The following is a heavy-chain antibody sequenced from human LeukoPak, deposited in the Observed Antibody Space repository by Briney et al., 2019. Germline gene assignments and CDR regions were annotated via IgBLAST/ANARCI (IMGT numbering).Heavy chain of an antibody. Sequence: GGSLRLSCAASRFTFSSYAIHWVRQAPGKGLEWVAVISYDGSNKYYADSVKGRFTISRDNSKNTLYLQMNSLRADDTAVYYCARYGGYPLFDYWGQGTLVTVSS. D-gene: IGHD4-23*01. CDR2: ISYDGSNK. CDR1: RFTFSSYA. V-gene: IGHV3-30*03. CDR3: ARYGGYPLFDY. J-gene: IGHJ4*02.